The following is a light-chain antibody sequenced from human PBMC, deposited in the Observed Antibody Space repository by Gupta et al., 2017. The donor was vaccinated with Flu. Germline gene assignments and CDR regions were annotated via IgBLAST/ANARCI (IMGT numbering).Light chain of an antibody. CDR1: QSVISN. J-gene: IGKJ2*03. V-gene: IGKV3-15*01. Sequence: ELVMTQSPATLSVSPAESATLSCRASQSVISNLAWYQQKPGQAPRLLIYCASTRATGIPARFSSSSSGTEFTIIISSLQSEDFAVSYCQQQTNWPPYSFGQGTKLEIK. CDR3: QQQTNWPPYS. CDR2: CAS.